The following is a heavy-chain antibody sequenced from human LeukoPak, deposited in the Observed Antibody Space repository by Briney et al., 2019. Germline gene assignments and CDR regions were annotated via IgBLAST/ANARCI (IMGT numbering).Heavy chain of an antibody. J-gene: IGHJ4*02. CDR1: GFTFSAYS. D-gene: IGHD3-16*01. Sequence: LPGGSLRLSCAASGFTFSAYSMNWVRQAPGKGLEWISFIDSSTRTIFYADSVKGRFTISRDNAKNSLFLQMDSLRAEDTAVYYCARRVPSQVITDYFDYWGQGTLVTVSS. CDR2: IDSSTRTI. V-gene: IGHV3-48*04. CDR3: ARRVPSQVITDYFDY.